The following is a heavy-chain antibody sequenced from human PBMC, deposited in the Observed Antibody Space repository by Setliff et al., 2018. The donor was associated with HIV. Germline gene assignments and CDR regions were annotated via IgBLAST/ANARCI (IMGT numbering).Heavy chain of an antibody. V-gene: IGHV1-3*01. CDR1: GYTLTTYS. Sequence: ASVKVSCKTSGYTLTTYSIHWVRQAPGQSLEWMGWINVGKGDTRYSQEFQGRITITTDTSANTGYMELSSLRSDDTAVYFCARGALLAVFDFDHWGHGTLLTVSS. CDR3: ARGALLAVFDFDH. CDR2: INVGKGDT. D-gene: IGHD3-10*01. J-gene: IGHJ4*01.